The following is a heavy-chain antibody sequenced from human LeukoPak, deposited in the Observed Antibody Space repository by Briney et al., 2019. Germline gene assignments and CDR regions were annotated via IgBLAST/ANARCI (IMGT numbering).Heavy chain of an antibody. J-gene: IGHJ4*02. CDR1: GFTFSSYW. D-gene: IGHD4/OR15-4a*01. CDR3: ARDTLGEGEDANYAVYYFDY. CDR2: INSDGSST. Sequence: PGGSLRLSCAASGFTFSSYWMHWVRQAPGKGLVWVSRINSDGSSTSYADSVKGRFTISRDNGKNSLDLQMNSLRADDTAVYYCARDTLGEGEDANYAVYYFDYWGQGTVVTVSS. V-gene: IGHV3-74*01.